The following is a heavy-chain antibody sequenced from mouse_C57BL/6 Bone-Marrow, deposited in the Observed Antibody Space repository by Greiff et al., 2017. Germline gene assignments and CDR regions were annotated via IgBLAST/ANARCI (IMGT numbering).Heavy chain of an antibody. J-gene: IGHJ2*01. CDR2: IDPSDSYT. CDR3: ARDYDYELDY. V-gene: IGHV1-50*01. Sequence: QVQLQQPGAELVKPGASVKLSCKASGYTFTSYWMQWVKQRPGQGLEWIGEIDPSDSYTNYNQKFKGKATLTVDTSSSTAYMQLSSLTSEDSAVYYCARDYDYELDYWGQGTTLTVSS. CDR1: GYTFTSYW. D-gene: IGHD2-4*01.